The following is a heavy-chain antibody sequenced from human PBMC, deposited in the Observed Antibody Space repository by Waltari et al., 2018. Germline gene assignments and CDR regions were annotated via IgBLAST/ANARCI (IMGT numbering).Heavy chain of an antibody. CDR2: SFSSGGT. CDR1: GCSISSSRYS. Sequence: QLQLQVSGPGLVKPSETLSLTCTVSGCSISSSRYSLGWIRQPPGKGLEWTGSSFSSGGTYYNPYLKGRVTISVDTSKNQFSLKLSSVTAADTAVYYCARDGNVWSGYPTLAFWGQGTLVTVSS. D-gene: IGHD3-3*01. V-gene: IGHV4-39*07. CDR3: ARDGNVWSGYPTLAF. J-gene: IGHJ4*02.